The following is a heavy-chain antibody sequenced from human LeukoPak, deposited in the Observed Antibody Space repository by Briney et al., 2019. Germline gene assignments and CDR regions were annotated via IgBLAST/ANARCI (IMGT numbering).Heavy chain of an antibody. Sequence: GGSLRLSCAASRFTFNTDWMHWVRQAPGKGLVWVSRINSDGISTSYADSAKGRFTISRDNAKNTLYLQMNSLRAEDTAVYYCARDGNYYNSRGPADYWGQGTLVTVSS. CDR2: INSDGIST. CDR3: ARDGNYYNSRGPADY. J-gene: IGHJ4*02. CDR1: RFTFNTDW. D-gene: IGHD3-22*01. V-gene: IGHV3-74*01.